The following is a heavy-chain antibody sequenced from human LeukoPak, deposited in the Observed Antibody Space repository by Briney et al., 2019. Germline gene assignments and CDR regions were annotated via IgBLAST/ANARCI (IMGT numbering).Heavy chain of an antibody. J-gene: IGHJ4*02. CDR2: INHSGST. V-gene: IGHV4-34*01. Sequence: SETLSLTCAVCGGSFSGYYWSWIRQPPGKGLEWIGEINHSGSTNYNPSLKSRVTISVDTSKNQFSLKLSSVTAADTAVYYCARCLRGPSYGDFGYWGEGTPVTVSA. D-gene: IGHD4-17*01. CDR3: ARCLRGPSYGDFGY. CDR1: GGSFSGYY.